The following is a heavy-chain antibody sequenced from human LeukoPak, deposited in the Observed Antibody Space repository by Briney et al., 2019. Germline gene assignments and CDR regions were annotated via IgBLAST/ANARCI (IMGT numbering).Heavy chain of an antibody. D-gene: IGHD4-17*01. CDR1: GFTFTGQS. J-gene: IGHJ4*02. CDR3: ARVMTTVTTSLEY. CDR2: IKPNSGGT. V-gene: IGHV1-2*02. Sequence: ASVKVSCKTSGFTFTGQSLLWVRRAPGQGLDWMGWIKPNSGGTNYGQSFQGRVTMTWDTSISTAYMELSSLRSDDTAVYYCARVMTTVTTSLEYWGQGTVVTVSS.